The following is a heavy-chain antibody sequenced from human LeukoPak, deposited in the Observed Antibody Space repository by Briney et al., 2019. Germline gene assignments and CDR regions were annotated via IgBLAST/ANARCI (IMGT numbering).Heavy chain of an antibody. CDR2: IWYDGSNK. CDR1: GFTFSSYG. V-gene: IGHV3-33*01. Sequence: GGSLRLSCAASGFTFSSYGMHWVRQAPGKGLEWVAVIWYDGSNKYYADSVKGRFTISRDNSKNSLYLQMNSLRAEDTAVYYCARDLGYYYDSSGYYYTDWGQGTLVTVSS. J-gene: IGHJ4*02. D-gene: IGHD3-22*01. CDR3: ARDLGYYYDSSGYYYTD.